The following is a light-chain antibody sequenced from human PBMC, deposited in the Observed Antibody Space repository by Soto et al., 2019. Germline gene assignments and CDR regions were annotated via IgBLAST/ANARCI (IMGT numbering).Light chain of an antibody. CDR1: QSGRSN. Sequence: PTTLSLHPVAIATLSYQLSQSGRSNLAWYQQQPGQAPRLLIYGASTRATGIPARFSGSGSGTEFTLTTSSLQYEDFAVYYCQQYNNWPPITFGQGTRLEIK. J-gene: IGKJ5*01. CDR2: GAS. CDR3: QQYNNWPPIT. V-gene: IGKV3-15*01.